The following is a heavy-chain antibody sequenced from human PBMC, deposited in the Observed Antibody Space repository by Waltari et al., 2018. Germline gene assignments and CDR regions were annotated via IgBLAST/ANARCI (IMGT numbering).Heavy chain of an antibody. Sequence: VQLVESGGGLVKPGGSLRLSCAASGLTFSSYSMNWVRQAPGKGLEWVSSISSSSSYIYYADSVKGRFTISRDNAKNSLYLQMNSLRAEDTAVYYCARASPLPTRGEFSRWGQGTLVTVSS. D-gene: IGHD3-16*02. CDR2: ISSSSSYI. V-gene: IGHV3-21*03. CDR1: GLTFSSYS. CDR3: ARASPLPTRGEFSR. J-gene: IGHJ4*02.